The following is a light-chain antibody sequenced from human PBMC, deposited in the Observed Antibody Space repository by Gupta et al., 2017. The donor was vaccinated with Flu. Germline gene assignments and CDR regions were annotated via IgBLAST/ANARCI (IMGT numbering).Light chain of an antibody. V-gene: IGLV10-54*04. J-gene: IGLJ3*02. Sequence: QAGLTQPPSVSKGLRQTATLPCTGNSNNVGNQGAAWLQQHQGHPPKVLSDRNNNRPSGISERFSASRSGNTASLTITGLQPEDEADYYCSAWDSSLNGAVFGGGTKVTVL. CDR2: RNN. CDR3: SAWDSSLNGAV. CDR1: SNNVGNQG.